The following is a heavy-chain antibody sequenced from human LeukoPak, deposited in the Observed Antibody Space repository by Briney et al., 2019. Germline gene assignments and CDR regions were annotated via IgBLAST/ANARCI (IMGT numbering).Heavy chain of an antibody. Sequence: SVKVSCKASGGTFSSYAISWVRQAPGQGLEWMGGIIPIFGTANYAQKFQGRVTITADKSTSTAYMELSSLRSEDTAVYYCARGSYGYRKGLFDYWGQGTLVTVSS. V-gene: IGHV1-69*06. CDR2: IIPIFGTA. J-gene: IGHJ4*02. D-gene: IGHD5-18*01. CDR3: ARGSYGYRKGLFDY. CDR1: GGTFSSYA.